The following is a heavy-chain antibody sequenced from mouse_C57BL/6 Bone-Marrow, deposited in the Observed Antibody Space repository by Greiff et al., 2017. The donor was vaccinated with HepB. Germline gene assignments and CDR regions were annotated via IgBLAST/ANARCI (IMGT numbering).Heavy chain of an antibody. Sequence: DVQLVESGGDLVKPGGSLKLSCAASGFTFSSYGMSWVRQTPDKRLEWVATISSGGSYTYYPDSVKGRFAISRDNAKNTLYLQMSSLKSEDTAMYYCARRGPWFAYWGQGTLVTVSA. V-gene: IGHV5-6*01. CDR1: GFTFSSYG. J-gene: IGHJ3*01. CDR2: ISSGGSYT. CDR3: ARRGPWFAY.